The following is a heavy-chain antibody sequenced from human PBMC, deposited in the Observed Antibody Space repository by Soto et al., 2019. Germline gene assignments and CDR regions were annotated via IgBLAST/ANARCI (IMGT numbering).Heavy chain of an antibody. J-gene: IGHJ6*02. D-gene: IGHD5-18*01. CDR2: TYYSGST. V-gene: IGHV4-59*08. CDR1: GGSISSYY. Sequence: PSETLSLTCTVSGGSISSYYWSWIRQPPGKGLEWIGYTYYSGSTNYNPSLKSRVTISVDTSKNQFSLKLSSVTAADTAVYYCARLRIQLWYLDVWGQGTTVIVSS. CDR3: ARLRIQLWYLDV.